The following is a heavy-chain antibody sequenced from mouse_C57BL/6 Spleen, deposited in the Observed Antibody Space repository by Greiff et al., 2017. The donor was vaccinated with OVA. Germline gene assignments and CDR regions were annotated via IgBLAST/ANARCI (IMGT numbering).Heavy chain of an antibody. CDR2: IYPGSGNT. V-gene: IGHV1-76*01. D-gene: IGHD4-1*01. Sequence: QVQLQQSGAELVRPGASVKLSCKASGYTFTDYYINWVKQRPGQGLEWIARIYPGSGNTYYHEKVKGKATLTAEKSSSTAYMQLSSLTSEDSAVYFCARSTNWAWFAYWGQGTLVTVSA. CDR1: GYTFTDYY. J-gene: IGHJ3*01. CDR3: ARSTNWAWFAY.